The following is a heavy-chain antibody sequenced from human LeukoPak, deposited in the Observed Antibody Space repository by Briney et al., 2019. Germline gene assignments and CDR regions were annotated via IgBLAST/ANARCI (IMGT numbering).Heavy chain of an antibody. CDR1: GFTFDDYA. CDR2: ISWNSGSI. D-gene: IGHD3-10*01. Sequence: GGSLRLSCAASGFTFDDYAMHWVRQAPGKGLEWVSGISWNSGSIGYADSVKGRFTISRDNAKNSLYLQMNSLRAEDMALYYCAKDILRYGSGSYDYWGQGTLATVSS. CDR3: AKDILRYGSGSYDY. V-gene: IGHV3-9*03. J-gene: IGHJ4*02.